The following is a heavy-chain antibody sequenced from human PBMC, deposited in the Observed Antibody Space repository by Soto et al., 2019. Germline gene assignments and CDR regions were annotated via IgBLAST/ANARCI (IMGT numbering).Heavy chain of an antibody. CDR1: GDSISTSSSYY. J-gene: IGHJ4*02. CDR3: AKDVEMATMPLDY. D-gene: IGHD5-12*01. V-gene: IGHV4-39*07. CDR2: MYYSGST. Sequence: PSETLSRTCTVSGDSISTSSSYYWGWIRQPPGKGLEWIANMYYSGSTYYNPSLKSRVTISLETSKNQFSLKLSSVTAADTAVYYCAKDVEMATMPLDYRGKRTLVTVSS.